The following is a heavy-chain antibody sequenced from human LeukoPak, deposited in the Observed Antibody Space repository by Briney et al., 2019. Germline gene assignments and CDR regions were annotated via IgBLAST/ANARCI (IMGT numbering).Heavy chain of an antibody. CDR2: ISWNSGHI. CDR3: AKDRRHTVSGGYFDL. CDR1: RFTFDDYA. D-gene: IGHD3-10*01. V-gene: IGHV3-9*01. Sequence: PGGSLRLSCAASRFTFDDYAMHWVRQAPGKGLEWVSGISWNSGHIGYADSVKGRFTISRDNAKNSLYLQMNSLRAGDTALYYCAKDRRHTVSGGYFDLWGRGTLVIVSS. J-gene: IGHJ2*01.